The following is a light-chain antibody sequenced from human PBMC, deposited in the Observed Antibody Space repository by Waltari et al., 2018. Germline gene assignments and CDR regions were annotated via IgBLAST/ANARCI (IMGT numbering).Light chain of an antibody. J-gene: IGKJ1*01. V-gene: IGKV3-15*01. CDR3: QQYNNWPET. Sequence: EIVMTQSPATLSVSPGERATLSCRASQSVSSNLVWYQQIPGQAPRLLIYGASTRATGVPARFSGSVSGTEFTLTISSLQSEDFAVYYCQQYNNWPETFGQGTKVEIK. CDR2: GAS. CDR1: QSVSSN.